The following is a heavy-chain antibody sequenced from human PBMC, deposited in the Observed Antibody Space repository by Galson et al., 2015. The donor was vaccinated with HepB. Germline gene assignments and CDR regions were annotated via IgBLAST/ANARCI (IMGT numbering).Heavy chain of an antibody. V-gene: IGHV3-23*01. CDR1: GFTFSSYA. CDR2: ISGSGGST. D-gene: IGHD3-22*01. CDR3: AKRSRIVVGDFDF. Sequence: SLRLSCAASGFTFSSYAMSWVRQAPGKGLEWVSAISGSGGSTYYADSVKGRFTISRDNPKNTLYLQMNSLRAEDAAVYYCAKRSRIVVGDFDFWGQGTLVTVSS. J-gene: IGHJ4*02.